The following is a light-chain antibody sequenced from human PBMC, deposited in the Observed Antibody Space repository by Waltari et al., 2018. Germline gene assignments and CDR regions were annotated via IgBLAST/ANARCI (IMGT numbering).Light chain of an antibody. CDR3: QQSYSRPYT. CDR2: DAS. CDR1: QSISSW. V-gene: IGKV1-5*01. Sequence: DIQMTQSPSTVSASVGDRVTITCRASQSISSWLAWYQQKPGKAPKLLIYDASSLESGVPSRFSGSGSGTDFTLTISRLQIEDFAIYYCQQSYSRPYTFGQGTRLEIK. J-gene: IGKJ2*01.